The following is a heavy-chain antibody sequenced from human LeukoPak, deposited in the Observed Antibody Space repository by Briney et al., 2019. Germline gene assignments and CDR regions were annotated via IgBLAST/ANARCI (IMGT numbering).Heavy chain of an antibody. D-gene: IGHD3-16*02. CDR1: GFTFYDYA. Sequence: PGGSLRLSCAASGFTFYDYAMPWVRQAPGKGLEWVSGISWNSGSIGYADSVKGRFTISRDNAKNSLYLQMNSLRAEDTAVYYCARDYDYVWGSYRFDYWGQGTLVTVSS. V-gene: IGHV3-9*01. J-gene: IGHJ4*02. CDR2: ISWNSGSI. CDR3: ARDYDYVWGSYRFDY.